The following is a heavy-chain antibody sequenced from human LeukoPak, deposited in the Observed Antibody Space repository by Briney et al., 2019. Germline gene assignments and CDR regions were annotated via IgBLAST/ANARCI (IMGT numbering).Heavy chain of an antibody. J-gene: IGHJ6*03. V-gene: IGHV1-18*01. CDR1: GYTFTSYG. D-gene: IGHD6-13*01. Sequence: ASVKVSCKASGYTFTSYGISWVRQAPGQGLEWMGWISAYNGNTNYAQKLQGRVTMTTDTSTSTAYMELRSLRSDDTAVYYCARGFSSSWGAYYYYYMDVWGKGTTVTVSS. CDR3: ARGFSSSWGAYYYYYMDV. CDR2: ISAYNGNT.